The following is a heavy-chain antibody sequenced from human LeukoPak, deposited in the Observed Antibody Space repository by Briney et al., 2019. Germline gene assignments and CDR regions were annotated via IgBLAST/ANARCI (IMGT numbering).Heavy chain of an antibody. CDR3: ARGYSSSIRGPFYYYYMDV. Sequence: GRSLRLSCAASGFTFSSYGMHWVRQAPGKGLEWVAVIWYDGSNKYYADSVKGRFTISRDNSKNTLYLQMNSLRAEDTAVYYCARGYSSSIRGPFYYYYMDVWGKGTTVTVSS. D-gene: IGHD6-6*01. J-gene: IGHJ6*03. CDR1: GFTFSSYG. V-gene: IGHV3-33*01. CDR2: IWYDGSNK.